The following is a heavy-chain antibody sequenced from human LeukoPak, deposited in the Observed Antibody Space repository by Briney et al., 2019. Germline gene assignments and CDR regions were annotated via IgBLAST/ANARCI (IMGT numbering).Heavy chain of an antibody. V-gene: IGHV3-11*01. CDR3: ASAGTYSAYYYDSSGYDDAFDI. Sequence: PGGSLRLSCAASGFTFSDYYMSWIRQAPGKGLEWVSYISSSGSTIYYADSVKGRFTISRDNSKNSLYLQMNSLRAEDTAAYYCASAGTYSAYYYDSSGYDDAFDIWGQGTMVTVSS. D-gene: IGHD3-22*01. J-gene: IGHJ3*02. CDR1: GFTFSDYY. CDR2: ISSSGSTI.